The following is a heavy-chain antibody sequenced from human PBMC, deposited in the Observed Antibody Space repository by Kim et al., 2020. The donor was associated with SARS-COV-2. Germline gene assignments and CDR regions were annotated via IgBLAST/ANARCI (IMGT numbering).Heavy chain of an antibody. V-gene: IGHV4-59*13. J-gene: IGHJ4*02. D-gene: IGHD3-16*02. CDR3: VRGDHDYIWGTYRL. CDR1: GGSISNYY. Sequence: SETLSLTCTVSGGSISNYYWSWVRQPPGKGLEWIGYIYDSGKTTYKPSLKSRVNILVDTSKNQFSLRLRSVTAADTAVYYCVRGDHDYIWGTYRLWGQGTLVTVSS. CDR2: IYDSGKT.